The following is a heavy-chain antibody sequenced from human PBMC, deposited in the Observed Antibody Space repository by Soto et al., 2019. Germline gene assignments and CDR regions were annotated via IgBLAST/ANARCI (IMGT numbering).Heavy chain of an antibody. V-gene: IGHV1-69*04. J-gene: IGHJ3*02. CDR1: GGTFSSYT. CDR3: AREETGRLGAFDI. D-gene: IGHD1-1*01. CDR2: IIPILGIA. Sequence: GASVKVSCKASGGTFSSYTISWVRQAPGQGLEWMGRIIPILGIANYAQKFQGRVTISADRSTGTAYMELSSLTSEDTAMYYCAREETGRLGAFDIWGQGTMVTVSS.